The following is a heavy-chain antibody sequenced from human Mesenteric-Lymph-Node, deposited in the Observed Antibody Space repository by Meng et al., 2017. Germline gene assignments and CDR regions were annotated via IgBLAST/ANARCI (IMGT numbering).Heavy chain of an antibody. CDR2: IKTNNGNP. J-gene: IGHJ3*02. Sequence: ASVQVSCKASGYIFTSYAMNWVRQAPGQGLEWMGWIKTNNGNPTYAQDFTGRFVFSLDTSVSTAYLPISSLKAEDTGVYYFARSMEFLSFGEAVYDAFDIWGQGTMVTVSS. D-gene: IGHD3-10*01. V-gene: IGHV7-4-1*02. CDR3: ARSMEFLSFGEAVYDAFDI. CDR1: GYIFTSYA.